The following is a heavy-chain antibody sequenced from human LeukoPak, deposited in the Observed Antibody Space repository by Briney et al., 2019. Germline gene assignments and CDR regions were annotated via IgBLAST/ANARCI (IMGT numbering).Heavy chain of an antibody. V-gene: IGHV3-21*01. Sequence: PGGSLRLSCAASGFTFSSYSMNWVRQAPGKGLEWVSSISSSSSYIYYAGSVKGRFTISRDSAENSLYLQMNSLRAEDTAVYYCVRDHQWAFDYWGQGALVTVSS. J-gene: IGHJ4*02. CDR2: ISSSSSYI. D-gene: IGHD2-8*01. CDR3: VRDHQWAFDY. CDR1: GFTFSSYS.